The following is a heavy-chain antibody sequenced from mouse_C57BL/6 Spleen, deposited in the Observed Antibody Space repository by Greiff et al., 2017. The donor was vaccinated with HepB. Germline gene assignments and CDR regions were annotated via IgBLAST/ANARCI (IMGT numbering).Heavy chain of an antibody. V-gene: IGHV1-49*01. CDR1: SFAFMASA. J-gene: IGHJ3*01. D-gene: IGHD4-1*01. Sequence: LQQSGAELVRPGSSVKLSCKDSSFAFMASAMHWVKQRPGHGLEWIGSFTMYSDATEYSENFKGKATLTANTSSSTAYMELSSLTSEDSAVYYCARSGTGTSWFAYWGQGTLVTVSA. CDR3: ARSGTGTSWFAY. CDR2: FTMYSDAT.